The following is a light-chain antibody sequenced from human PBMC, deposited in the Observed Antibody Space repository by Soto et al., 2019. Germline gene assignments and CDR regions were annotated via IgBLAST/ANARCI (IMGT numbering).Light chain of an antibody. Sequence: QSVLTQPASVSGSPGQSIAISRTGTSSDVGAYNYVSWYQHHPGKAPNLMIYDVSNRPSGVSNRFSGSKSGNTASLTISGLQAEDVADYYCSSYTSTSTLYVFGTGTKVTVL. V-gene: IGLV2-14*03. CDR1: SSDVGAYNY. CDR2: DVS. J-gene: IGLJ1*01. CDR3: SSYTSTSTLYV.